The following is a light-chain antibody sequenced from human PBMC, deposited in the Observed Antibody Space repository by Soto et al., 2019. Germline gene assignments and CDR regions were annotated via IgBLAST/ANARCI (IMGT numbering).Light chain of an antibody. CDR3: SSYTSSSTLV. CDR1: SSDVGGYNY. Sequence: QSALTQPASVSGSPGQSITISCTGTSSDVGGYNYVSWYQQHPGKAPKVMIYDVSNRPSGVSNRFSGSKSGNTASLTISGRQGEDEDDYYCSSYTSSSTLVFGGGTKLTV. V-gene: IGLV2-14*01. CDR2: DVS. J-gene: IGLJ2*01.